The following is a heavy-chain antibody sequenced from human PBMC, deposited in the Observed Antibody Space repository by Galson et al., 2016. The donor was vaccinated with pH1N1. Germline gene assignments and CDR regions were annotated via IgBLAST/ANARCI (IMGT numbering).Heavy chain of an antibody. V-gene: IGHV4-34*01. CDR2: IHRSGST. D-gene: IGHD3-16*02. J-gene: IGHJ5*02. CDR3: ARSHMMTFGGLIVTPFDP. Sequence: SETLSLTCAVYGGSFSTFHWSWIRQSPGKGLEWIGEIHRSGSTNYNPSLKSRVTISIDTSKNQFSLKLTSVTAADTALYYCARSHMMTFGGLIVTPFDPWGQGSQVTVSS. CDR1: GGSFSTFH.